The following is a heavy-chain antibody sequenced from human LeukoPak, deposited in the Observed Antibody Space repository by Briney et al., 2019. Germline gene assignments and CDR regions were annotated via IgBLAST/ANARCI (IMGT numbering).Heavy chain of an antibody. Sequence: GGSLRLSCATSGFTFSDYYMSWIRQASGKGLEWVSYISSSSSYTNYADSVKGRFTISRDNAKNSLYLQMNSLRAEDTAVYYCARDGQQLVPYGMDVWGQGTTVTVSS. J-gene: IGHJ6*02. CDR2: ISSSSSYT. V-gene: IGHV3-11*06. D-gene: IGHD6-13*01. CDR1: GFTFSDYY. CDR3: ARDGQQLVPYGMDV.